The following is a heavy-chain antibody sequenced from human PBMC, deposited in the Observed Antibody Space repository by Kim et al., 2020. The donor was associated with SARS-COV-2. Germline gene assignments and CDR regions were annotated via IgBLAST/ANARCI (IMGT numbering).Heavy chain of an antibody. CDR3: ARGHDGDVYYYYGMDV. CDR1: GYTFTSYA. CDR2: INAGNGNT. J-gene: IGHJ6*01. Sequence: ASVKVSCKASGYTFTSYAMHWVRQAPGQRLEWMGWINAGNGNTKYSQKFQGRVTITRDTSASTAYMELSSLRSEDTAVYYCARGHDGDVYYYYGMDVWGQGTTVTVSS. D-gene: IGHD4-17*01. V-gene: IGHV1-3*01.